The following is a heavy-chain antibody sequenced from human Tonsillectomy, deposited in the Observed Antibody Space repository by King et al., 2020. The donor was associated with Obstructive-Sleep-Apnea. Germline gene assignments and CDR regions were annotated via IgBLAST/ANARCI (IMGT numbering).Heavy chain of an antibody. J-gene: IGHJ3*02. D-gene: IGHD3-10*01. CDR3: AREYYGSGSSAFDI. CDR2: ISYDGSNK. V-gene: IGHV3-30-3*01. CDR1: GFTFSSYA. Sequence: VQLVESRGGVVQPGRSLRLSCAASGFTFSSYAMHWVRQAPGKGLEWVAVISYDGSNKYYADSVKGRFTISRDNSKNTLYLQMNSLRAEDTAVYYCAREYYGSGSSAFDIWGQGTMVTVSS.